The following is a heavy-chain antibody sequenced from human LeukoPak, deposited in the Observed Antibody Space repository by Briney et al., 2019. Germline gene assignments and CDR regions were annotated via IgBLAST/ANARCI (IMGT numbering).Heavy chain of an antibody. J-gene: IGHJ3*01. CDR3: ARDRLNYDILTGYHYD. Sequence: GGSLRLSCAASGFTFSSYSMNWVRQAPGKGLKWVSSISSSSSYIYYADSVKGRFTISRDNAKNSLYLQMNSLRAEDTAVYYCARDRLNYDILTGYHYDWGQGTMVTVSS. V-gene: IGHV3-21*01. D-gene: IGHD3-9*01. CDR1: GFTFSSYS. CDR2: ISSSSSYI.